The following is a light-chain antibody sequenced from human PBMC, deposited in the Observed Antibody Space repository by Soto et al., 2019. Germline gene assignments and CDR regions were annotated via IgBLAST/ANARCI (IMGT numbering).Light chain of an antibody. CDR3: QQYNNWPWT. Sequence: EIVMTQSPATLSVSPGERATLSCRASQSLDSNLAWYQQKPGQAPRLLIYGASTRATGIPARFSGSESGTELTLTISSLQSEDFALYYCQQYNNWPWTFGRGTKVEIK. CDR2: GAS. J-gene: IGKJ1*01. V-gene: IGKV3-15*01. CDR1: QSLDSN.